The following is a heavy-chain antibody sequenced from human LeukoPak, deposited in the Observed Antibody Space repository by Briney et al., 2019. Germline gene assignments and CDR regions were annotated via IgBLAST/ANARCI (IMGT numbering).Heavy chain of an antibody. V-gene: IGHV3-74*01. J-gene: IGHJ4*02. CDR2: INSDGSST. D-gene: IGHD3-16*02. CDR3: ARDRPRWIDY. Sequence: GGSLRLSCAASGFAFSSYWMHWVRQVPGKGLVWVSRINSDGSSTNYADFVKGRFTISRDNAKNTLYLQMNSLRAEDTAVYYCARDRPRWIDYWGQGNLVTVSS. CDR1: GFAFSSYW.